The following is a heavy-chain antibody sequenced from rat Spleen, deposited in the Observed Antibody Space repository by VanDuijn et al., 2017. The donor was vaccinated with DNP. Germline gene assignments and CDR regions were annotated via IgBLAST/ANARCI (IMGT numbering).Heavy chain of an antibody. V-gene: IGHV3-1*01. CDR3: ARWTRYFDY. J-gene: IGHJ2*01. CDR2: INYSGYT. Sequence: EVQLQESGSGLVKPSQSLSLTCSVTGYSITSNYWGWIRQFPGNKMEWIRHINYSGYTSYNPSLKSRISITRDTSKNQFFLHLNSVTTEDTATYYCARWTRYFDYWGQGVMVTVSS. CDR1: GYSITSNY. D-gene: IGHD1-7*01.